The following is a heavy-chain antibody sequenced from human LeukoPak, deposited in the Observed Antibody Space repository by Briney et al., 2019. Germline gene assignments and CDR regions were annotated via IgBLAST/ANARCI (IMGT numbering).Heavy chain of an antibody. D-gene: IGHD4-23*01. CDR3: ARDAGYGGNSDY. Sequence: GGSLRLSCAASGFTFNMYWMTWVRQAPGKRLESVAYINEDGSDKYYVDSVKGRFTVSRDNAKNSLYLQMNSLRAEDTAVYYCARDAGYGGNSDYWGQGTLVTVSS. CDR1: GFTFNMYW. CDR2: INEDGSDK. J-gene: IGHJ4*02. V-gene: IGHV3-7*01.